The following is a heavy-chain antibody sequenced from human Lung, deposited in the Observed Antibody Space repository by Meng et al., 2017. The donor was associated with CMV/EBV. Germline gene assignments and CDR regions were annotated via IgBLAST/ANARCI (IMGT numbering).Heavy chain of an antibody. CDR2: ISSSSSYI. CDR3: ARDSSSSYYYYGVDV. Sequence: GESXKISXAASGFTFSSYSMNWVRQAPGKGLEWVSSISSSSSYIYYADSVKGRFTISRDNAKNSLYLQMNSLRAEDTAVYYCARDSSSSYYYYGVDVWGQGTXVTVSS. V-gene: IGHV3-21*01. D-gene: IGHD6-6*01. CDR1: GFTFSSYS. J-gene: IGHJ6*02.